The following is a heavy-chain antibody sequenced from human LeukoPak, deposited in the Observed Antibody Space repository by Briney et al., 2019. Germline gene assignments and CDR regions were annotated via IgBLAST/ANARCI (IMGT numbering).Heavy chain of an antibody. CDR3: ARCPITIFGVVIYRNAFDI. D-gene: IGHD3-3*01. CDR2: MNPNSGHT. V-gene: IGHV1-8*01. J-gene: IGHJ3*02. CDR1: VYTFTSYD. Sequence: GASVKVSRKCSVYTFTSYDINWVRQATGQGLEWMGWMNPNSGHTGDAQKFQGRVTMTRNTSISTAYMELSSLKSEDTAVYYCARCPITIFGVVIYRNAFDIWGQGTMVTVSS.